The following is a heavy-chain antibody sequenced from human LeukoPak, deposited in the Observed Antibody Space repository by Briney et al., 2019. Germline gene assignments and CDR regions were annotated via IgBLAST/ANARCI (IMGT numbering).Heavy chain of an antibody. CDR1: GFTFSNYW. Sequence: GGSLRLSCAASGFTFSNYWMSWVRQAPGKGLEWVSAISGSAYSTYYADSVKGRFTISRDNSKNTLYLQMNSLRAEDTAVYYCAKNIWTEMATIYYYMDVWGKGTTVTVSS. J-gene: IGHJ6*03. CDR3: AKNIWTEMATIYYYMDV. V-gene: IGHV3-23*01. CDR2: ISGSAYST. D-gene: IGHD5-24*01.